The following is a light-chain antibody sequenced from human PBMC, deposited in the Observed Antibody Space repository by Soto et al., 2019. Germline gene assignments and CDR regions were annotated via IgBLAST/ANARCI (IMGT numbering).Light chain of an antibody. V-gene: IGKV3-20*01. Sequence: EIVLTQSPGTLSLSPGERATLSCRASQSVSSSYLAWYQQKPGQAPRLLIYDASKRATGIPDRFSGSGSGTDFTLTISRLEPEDFAVYYCQQYARSPLTFGGGTRVEIK. CDR2: DAS. CDR1: QSVSSSY. CDR3: QQYARSPLT. J-gene: IGKJ4*01.